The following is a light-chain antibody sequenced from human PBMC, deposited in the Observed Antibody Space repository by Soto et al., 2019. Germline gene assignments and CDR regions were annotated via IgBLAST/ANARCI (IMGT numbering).Light chain of an antibody. CDR2: AAS. CDR3: QQSYGTPPT. CDR1: QSISSY. J-gene: IGKJ5*01. V-gene: IGKV1-39*01. Sequence: DIQMTQSPSSLSASVGDRVTITCRASQSISSYLNWYQQKPGKAPKLLIYAASSLQSGVPSRFSGSGSGTDFTLTISSLQPEDVATYYCQQSYGTPPTFGQGTRLEIK.